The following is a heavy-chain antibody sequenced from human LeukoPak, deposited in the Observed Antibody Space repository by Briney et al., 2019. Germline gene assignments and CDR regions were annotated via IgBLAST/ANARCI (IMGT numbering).Heavy chain of an antibody. CDR3: ARKPSGGPAFDYDYVWGSYRVYFDY. Sequence: GGSLRLSCAAAGFTVSTSATSWVRQAPGKGLEWVSGISGSGGGTYYADSVKGRFTISRDNSKSTLSLQMNSLRAEDTAVYYCARKPSGGPAFDYDYVWGSYRVYFDYWGQGILVTVSS. J-gene: IGHJ4*02. D-gene: IGHD3-16*02. CDR1: GFTVSTSA. V-gene: IGHV3-23*01. CDR2: ISGSGGGT.